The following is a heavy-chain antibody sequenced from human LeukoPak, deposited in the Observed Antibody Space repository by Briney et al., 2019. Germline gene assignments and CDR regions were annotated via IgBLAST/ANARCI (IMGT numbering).Heavy chain of an antibody. J-gene: IGHJ3*02. CDR2: ISYDGSNK. CDR3: ARANAFDI. V-gene: IGHV3-30*04. CDR1: GFTFSSYA. Sequence: GGSLRLSCAASGFTFSSYAMHWVRQAPGKGLEWVAVISYDGSNKYYADSVKGRFTISRDNSKNTLYLQMNSLRAEDTAVYYCARANAFDIWGQGTMVTVSS.